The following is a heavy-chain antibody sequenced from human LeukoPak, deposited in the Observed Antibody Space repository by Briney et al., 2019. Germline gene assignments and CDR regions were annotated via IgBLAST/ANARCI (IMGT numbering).Heavy chain of an antibody. CDR1: GFTFSSYW. D-gene: IGHD4-17*01. V-gene: IGHV3-74*01. CDR3: ANPPTVTKIRFDS. Sequence: GGSLRLSCAASGFTFSSYWMHWVRQAPGKGLVWVSRISTDGSSTSYADFVKGRFTISRDNAKNTLFLQMNSLRAEDTAVYYCANPPTVTKIRFDSWGQGTLVTVSS. CDR2: ISTDGSST. J-gene: IGHJ5*01.